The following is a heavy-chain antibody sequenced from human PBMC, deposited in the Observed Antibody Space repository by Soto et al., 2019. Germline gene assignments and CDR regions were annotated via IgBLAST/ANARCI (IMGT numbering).Heavy chain of an antibody. CDR3: ASPIGGSYNAFDI. Sequence: EASVKVSCKASGYTFISYCMHWVLQAPGEGLQWMGIMNPSGSITTYAQKFQGRVTMTRDTSTSTVYMELSSLTPDDAPVYYCASPIGGSYNAFDIWGKGTVVTVS. CDR1: GYTFISYC. CDR2: MNPSGSIT. D-gene: IGHD1-26*01. V-gene: IGHV1-46*01. J-gene: IGHJ3*02.